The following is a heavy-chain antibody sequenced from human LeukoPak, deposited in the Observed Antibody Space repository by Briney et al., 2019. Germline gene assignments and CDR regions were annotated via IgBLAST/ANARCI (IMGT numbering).Heavy chain of an antibody. CDR3: ARDPYSGGYGAYYYYYMDV. Sequence: GGSLRLSCAASGFTFSSYTMNWVRQAPGKGLEWVSSITSNTRYIFYADSVKGRFTISRDNAENSLYLQMNSLRDEDTAVYYCARDPYSGGYGAYYYYYMDVWGKGTTVTVSS. CDR2: ITSNTRYI. D-gene: IGHD5-12*01. V-gene: IGHV3-21*01. J-gene: IGHJ6*03. CDR1: GFTFSSYT.